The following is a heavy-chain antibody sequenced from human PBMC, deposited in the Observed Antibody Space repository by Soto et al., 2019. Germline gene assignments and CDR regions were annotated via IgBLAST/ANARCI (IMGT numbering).Heavy chain of an antibody. CDR3: TKSRGDAYKWGLGLDQ. CDR1: GFTFSDYA. D-gene: IGHD3-10*01. Sequence: QERLVESGGGVVQPGRSLRLSCAASGFTFSDYAMPWVRQPPGKGLEGVALIWHDGLNEFNADSVRGRFTISRDISNNTLYLQMNGLRPEDTAVYYCTKSRGDAYKWGLGLDQWGQGTLVTVSS. J-gene: IGHJ5*02. V-gene: IGHV3-33*08. CDR2: IWHDGLNE.